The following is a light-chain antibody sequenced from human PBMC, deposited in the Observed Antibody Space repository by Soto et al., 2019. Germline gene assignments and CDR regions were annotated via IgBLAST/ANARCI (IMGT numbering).Light chain of an antibody. CDR3: GTWDSSLSDVV. J-gene: IGLJ2*01. CDR1: SSNIGNNY. V-gene: IGLV1-51*01. Sequence: QSVLTQPPSVSAAPGQKVTTSCSGSSSNIGNNYVSWYQQLPGTAPKLLIYDNNKRPSGIPDRFSGSKSGTSATLGITGLQTGDEADYYCGTWDSSLSDVVFGGGTKLTVL. CDR2: DNN.